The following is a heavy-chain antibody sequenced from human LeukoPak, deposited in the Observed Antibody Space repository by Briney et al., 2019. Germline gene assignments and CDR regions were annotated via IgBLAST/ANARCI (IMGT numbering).Heavy chain of an antibody. CDR1: GFTFSSYS. D-gene: IGHD3-22*01. CDR3: VRAASHSYYYDSNAFDI. Sequence: GGSLRLSCAASGFTFSSYSMNWVRQAPGKGLEWVSSISSSSSYIYYADSVKGRFTISRDNAKNSLYLQMNSLRAEDTAVYYCVRAASHSYYYDSNAFDIWGQGTMVTVSS. J-gene: IGHJ3*02. V-gene: IGHV3-21*01. CDR2: ISSSSSYI.